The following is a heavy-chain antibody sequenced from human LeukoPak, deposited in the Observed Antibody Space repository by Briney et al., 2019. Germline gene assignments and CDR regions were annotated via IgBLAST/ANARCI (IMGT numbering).Heavy chain of an antibody. J-gene: IGHJ3*02. D-gene: IGHD3-22*01. CDR1: GGSISSGGYY. V-gene: IGHV4-30-2*01. CDR3: ARDRLGGYLIQHAFDI. Sequence: ASETLSLTCTVSGGSISSGGYYWSWIRQPPGKGLEWIGYIYHSGSTYYNPSLKSRVTISVDRSKNQFSLKLSSVTAADTAVYYCARDRLGGYLIQHAFDIWGQGTMVTVSS. CDR2: IYHSGST.